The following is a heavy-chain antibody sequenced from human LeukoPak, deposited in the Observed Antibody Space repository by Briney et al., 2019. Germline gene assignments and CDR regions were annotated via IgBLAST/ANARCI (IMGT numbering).Heavy chain of an antibody. CDR1: GFTFISYA. CDR3: AKDGLYFDY. Sequence: GGSLRLSCAASGFTFISYAMSWVRQAPGKGPEWVSYISSSGSTIYYADSVKGRFTISRDNAKNSLYLQMNSLRAEDTAVYYCAKDGLYFDYWGQGTLVTVSS. J-gene: IGHJ4*02. V-gene: IGHV3-48*03. CDR2: ISSSGSTI.